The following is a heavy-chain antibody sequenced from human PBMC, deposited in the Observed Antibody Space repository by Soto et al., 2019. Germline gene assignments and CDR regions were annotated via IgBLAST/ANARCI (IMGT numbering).Heavy chain of an antibody. CDR3: ATLYQFDGSSYFTFYY. V-gene: IGHV3-21*01. CDR1: GFTFSSSS. D-gene: IGHD3-22*01. Sequence: GGSLRLSCAASGFTFSSSSMIWVRQAPGKGLEWVSYISSSSSYIYYADSVKGRFTISRDNAKNSLYLHMSSLRAEDTAVYYCATLYQFDGSSYFTFYYWGHGTAVPISS. J-gene: IGHJ4*01. CDR2: ISSSSSYI.